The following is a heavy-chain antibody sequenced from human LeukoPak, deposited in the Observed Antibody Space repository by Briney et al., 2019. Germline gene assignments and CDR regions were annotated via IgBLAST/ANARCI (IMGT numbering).Heavy chain of an antibody. CDR3: ARADYYDSGSFYPLNF. D-gene: IGHD3-10*01. CDR1: GFTFSRYI. Sequence: GGSLRLSCAASGFTFSRYIMNWVRQAPGKGLEGVSSISSSGNIIYYADSVRGRFTISRDNAKNSLYLQMNSLRAEDTAVFYCARADYYDSGSFYPLNFWGQGTLVTVSS. J-gene: IGHJ4*02. V-gene: IGHV3-21*01. CDR2: ISSSGNII.